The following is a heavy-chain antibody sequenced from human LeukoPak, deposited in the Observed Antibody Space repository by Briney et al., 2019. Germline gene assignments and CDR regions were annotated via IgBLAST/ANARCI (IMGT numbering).Heavy chain of an antibody. Sequence: SQTLSLTCTVSGGSTSSGRYYWSWLRQHPGKGLEWIGYIYYSGSAYYNPSLKSRVTISKDTSKTQFSLRLSSVTAADTAVYYCARSYYDILSGFFFDYWGQGTLVTVSS. CDR2: IYYSGSA. J-gene: IGHJ4*02. CDR1: GGSTSSGRYY. CDR3: ARSYYDILSGFFFDY. V-gene: IGHV4-31*03. D-gene: IGHD3-9*01.